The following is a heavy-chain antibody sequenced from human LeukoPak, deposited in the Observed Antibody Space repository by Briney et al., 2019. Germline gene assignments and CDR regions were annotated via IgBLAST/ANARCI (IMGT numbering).Heavy chain of an antibody. CDR3: ARDPLISEYSSGPNWFDP. Sequence: ASVKVSCKASGYTFTGYYMHWVRQAPGQGLEWMGWINPNSGGTNYAQMFQGRATMTRDTSISTAYMELSRLRSDDTAVYYCARDPLISEYSSGPNWFDPWGQGTLVTVSS. CDR2: INPNSGGT. J-gene: IGHJ5*02. CDR1: GYTFTGYY. V-gene: IGHV1-2*02. D-gene: IGHD6-19*01.